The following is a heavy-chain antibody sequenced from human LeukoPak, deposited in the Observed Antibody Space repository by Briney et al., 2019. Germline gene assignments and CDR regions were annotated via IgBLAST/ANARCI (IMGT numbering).Heavy chain of an antibody. Sequence: SLRLSCAASGFTFDDYAMHWVRQAPGKGLEWVSGISWNSGSIGYADSVKGRFTISRDNAKNSLYLQMNSLRAEDTAVYYCARVIASAYYFDYWGQGTLVTVSS. CDR1: GFTFDDYA. CDR3: ARVIASAYYFDY. D-gene: IGHD2/OR15-2a*01. V-gene: IGHV3-9*01. CDR2: ISWNSGSI. J-gene: IGHJ4*02.